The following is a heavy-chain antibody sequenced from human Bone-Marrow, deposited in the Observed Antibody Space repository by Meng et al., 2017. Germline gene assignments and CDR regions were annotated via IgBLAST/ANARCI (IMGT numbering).Heavy chain of an antibody. Sequence: ASVKVSCKASGYTFTGYYMHWVRQAPGQGLEWMGRINPKSGDTHYAQKFQARVTMTGDTSISTAYMELSGLRSDDTAMYYCARDEDISAAGKLFGDYWGQGTLVTSPQ. CDR3: ARDEDISAAGKLFGDY. J-gene: IGHJ4*02. D-gene: IGHD6-25*01. V-gene: IGHV1-2*06. CDR1: GYTFTGYY. CDR2: INPKSGDT.